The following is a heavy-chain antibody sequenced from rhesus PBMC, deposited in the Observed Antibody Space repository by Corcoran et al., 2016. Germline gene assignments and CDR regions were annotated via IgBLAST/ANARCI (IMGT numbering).Heavy chain of an antibody. D-gene: IGHD3-9*01. Sequence: QVQLQESGPGLVKPSETLSLTCAVSGGAISSSNWWSWIRNPPGKGLEWIGGFYGNTGNTTYTPSLKNRVTISTDTSKSQFSLRLKSVPAADTAVYYLAKDTGYWGQGVLVTVSS. CDR2: FYGNTGNT. V-gene: IGHV4S18*01. CDR1: GGAISSSNW. J-gene: IGHJ4*01. CDR3: AKDTGY.